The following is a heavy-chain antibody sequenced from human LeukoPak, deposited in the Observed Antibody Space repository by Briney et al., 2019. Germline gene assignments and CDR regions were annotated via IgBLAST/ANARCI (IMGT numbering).Heavy chain of an antibody. Sequence: GASVKVSCKASGGTFSSYAISWVRQAPGQGLEWMGGIIPIFGTANYAQKFQGRVTITADESTSTAYMELSSLRSEDTAVYYCARSNTMIDAFDIWGQGTMVTVSS. CDR1: GGTFSSYA. CDR2: IIPIFGTA. J-gene: IGHJ3*02. D-gene: IGHD3-22*01. CDR3: ARSNTMIDAFDI. V-gene: IGHV1-69*13.